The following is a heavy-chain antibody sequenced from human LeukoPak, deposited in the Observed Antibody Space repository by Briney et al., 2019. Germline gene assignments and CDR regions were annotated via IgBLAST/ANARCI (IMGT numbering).Heavy chain of an antibody. J-gene: IGHJ4*02. CDR3: ARVKRCFDY. V-gene: IGHV4-39*01. Sequence: SETLSLTCTVSGDSISSSNFYWGWIRQPPGKGLEWIGSIYYSGSAYYNPSLKSRVTISVDTSKNQFSLKLSSVTAADTAVYYCARVKRCFDYWGQGTLVTVSS. CDR1: GDSISSSNFY. D-gene: IGHD2-8*01. CDR2: IYYSGSA.